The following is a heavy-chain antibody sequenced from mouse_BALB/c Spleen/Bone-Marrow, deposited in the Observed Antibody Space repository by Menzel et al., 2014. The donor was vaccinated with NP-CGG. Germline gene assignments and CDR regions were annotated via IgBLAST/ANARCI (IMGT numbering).Heavy chain of an antibody. D-gene: IGHD1-1*01. CDR3: ARRTTGVAPFDY. Sequence: QVQLQQSGAELARPGTSVKVSCKASGYAFTNYLIEWVKQRPGQGLEWIGVLNPGSRSTNYNEKFKGKATLTADKSSSTAYMQLSSLTSDDSAVYFCARRTTGVAPFDYWGQGTTLTVSS. CDR1: GYAFTNYL. J-gene: IGHJ2*01. CDR2: LNPGSRST. V-gene: IGHV1-54*01.